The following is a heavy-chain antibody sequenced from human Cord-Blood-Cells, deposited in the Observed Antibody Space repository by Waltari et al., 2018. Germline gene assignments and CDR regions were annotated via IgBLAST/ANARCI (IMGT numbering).Heavy chain of an antibody. Sequence: QVQLVQSGAEVKKPGSSVKVSCKASGGTFSSYAISWVRQAPGQGLEWMGGVIRVFGTANYAQKFQGRVTITADESTSTAYMELSSLRSEDTAVYYCARDGAGTTGGYAFDIWGQGTMVTVSS. CDR2: VIRVFGTA. CDR3: ARDGAGTTGGYAFDI. J-gene: IGHJ3*02. CDR1: GGTFSSYA. D-gene: IGHD1-1*01. V-gene: IGHV1-69*01.